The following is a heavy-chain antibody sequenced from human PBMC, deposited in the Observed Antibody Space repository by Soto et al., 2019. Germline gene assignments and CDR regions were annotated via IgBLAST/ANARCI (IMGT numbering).Heavy chain of an antibody. CDR1: GYTFTSYD. CDR3: AGGGRGVYSSGWYGYYYYGMDV. D-gene: IGHD6-19*01. Sequence: GASVKVSCKASGYTFTSYDINWVRQATGQGLEWMGWMNPNSGNTGYAQKFQGRVTMTRNTSISTAYRELSSLRSEDTAVYYCAGGGRGVYSSGWYGYYYYGMDVWGQGTTVTVSS. CDR2: MNPNSGNT. J-gene: IGHJ6*02. V-gene: IGHV1-8*01.